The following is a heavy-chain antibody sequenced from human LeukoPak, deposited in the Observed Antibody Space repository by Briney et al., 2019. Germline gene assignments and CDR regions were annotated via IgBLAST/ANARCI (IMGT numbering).Heavy chain of an antibody. CDR2: IRSKAKSYAT. CDR1: GFTFSDSA. V-gene: IGHV3-73*01. D-gene: IGHD3-22*01. J-gene: IGHJ4*02. Sequence: GGSLRLSCAASGFTFSDSAMHWVRQASGQGLEWVGRIRSKAKSYATAYAASVKGRFTISRDDSKNTAYLQMNSLKTEDAAVYYCTRTSYDSSGYYDYWGQGTLVTVSS. CDR3: TRTSYDSSGYYDY.